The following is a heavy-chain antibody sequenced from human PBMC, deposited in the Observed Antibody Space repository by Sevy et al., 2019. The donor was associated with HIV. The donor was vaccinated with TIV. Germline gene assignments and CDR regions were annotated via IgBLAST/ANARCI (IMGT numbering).Heavy chain of an antibody. Sequence: ASVKVSCKASGGTFSSYAISWVRQAPGQGLGWMGGIIPIFGTANYARKFQGRVTITADESTSTAYMELGSLGSEDTAVYYCARARDGYNYDYWGQGTLVTVSS. CDR3: ARARDGYNYDY. V-gene: IGHV1-69*13. CDR2: IIPIFGTA. D-gene: IGHD5-12*01. CDR1: GGTFSSYA. J-gene: IGHJ4*02.